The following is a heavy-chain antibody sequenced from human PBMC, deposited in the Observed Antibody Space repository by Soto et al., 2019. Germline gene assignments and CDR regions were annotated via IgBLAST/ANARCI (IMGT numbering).Heavy chain of an antibody. CDR2: INSDGTTT. V-gene: IGHV3-74*01. D-gene: IGHD2-2*01. CDR1: GFTFNNTW. J-gene: IGHJ6*02. Sequence: PGGSLRLSCAASGFTFNNTWMHWVRQAPGKGLVWVSHINSDGTTTTYADSVKGRFTISRDNAKNTVHLQMNSLRAEDTAVYYCATDGSYAQHVWGQGTTVTVSS. CDR3: ATDGSYAQHV.